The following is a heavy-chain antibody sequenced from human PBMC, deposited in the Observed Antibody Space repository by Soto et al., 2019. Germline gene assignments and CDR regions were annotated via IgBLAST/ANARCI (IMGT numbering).Heavy chain of an antibody. D-gene: IGHD3-22*01. CDR2: INHSGST. J-gene: IGHJ5*02. CDR3: AADTYYYDSSGYYSDCFDH. V-gene: IGHV4-34*01. Sequence: QVQLQQWGAGLLKPSETLSLTCAVYGGSFSGYYWSWIRQPPGKGLEWIGEINHSGSTNYNPSLKSGVPISVYTGMDQLSVKLSSVAAAVTAVYYCAADTYYYDSSGYYSDCFDHCGQGTLVTVSS. CDR1: GGSFSGYY.